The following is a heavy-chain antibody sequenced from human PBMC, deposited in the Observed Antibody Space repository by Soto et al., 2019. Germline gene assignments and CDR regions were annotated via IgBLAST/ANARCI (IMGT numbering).Heavy chain of an antibody. CDR3: ARCYRNSSSFTKPRPNYYYYYMDV. CDR1: GGSFSGYY. D-gene: IGHD6-6*01. Sequence: SETLSLTCAVYGGSFSGYYWSWIRQPPGKGLEWIGEINHSGSTKYNPSLKSRVTMSVDTSKNQFSLKLSSVTTADTAVYYCARCYRNSSSFTKPRPNYYYYYMDVWGKGTTVTVSS. CDR2: INHSGST. J-gene: IGHJ6*03. V-gene: IGHV4-34*01.